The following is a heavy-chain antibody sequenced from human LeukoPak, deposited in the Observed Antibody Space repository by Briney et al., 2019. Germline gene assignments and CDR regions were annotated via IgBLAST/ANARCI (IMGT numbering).Heavy chain of an antibody. D-gene: IGHD3-22*01. CDR1: GGSISSGGYY. V-gene: IGHV4-31*03. Sequence: SETLSLTCTVSGGSISSGGYYWSWIRQHPGKGLEWIGYIYYSGSTYYNPSLKSRVTISVDTSKNQFSLKLSSVTAADTAVYYCAMLVVIGTYYFDYWGQGTLVTVSS. CDR2: IYYSGST. J-gene: IGHJ4*02. CDR3: AMLVVIGTYYFDY.